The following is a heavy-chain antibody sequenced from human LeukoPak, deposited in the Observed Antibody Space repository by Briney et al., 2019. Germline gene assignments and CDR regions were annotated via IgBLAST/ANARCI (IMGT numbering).Heavy chain of an antibody. D-gene: IGHD4-17*01. Sequence: SETLSLTCTVSGGSISSTSYYWGWIRQPPGKGLEWIGSIYYSGSTYYNPSLKSRVTISVDTSKNQSSLKLSSVTAADTAVYYCARSPQGTATTANWLDPWGQGTLVTVSS. CDR1: GGSISSTSYY. CDR2: IYYSGST. V-gene: IGHV4-39*07. CDR3: ARSPQGTATTANWLDP. J-gene: IGHJ5*02.